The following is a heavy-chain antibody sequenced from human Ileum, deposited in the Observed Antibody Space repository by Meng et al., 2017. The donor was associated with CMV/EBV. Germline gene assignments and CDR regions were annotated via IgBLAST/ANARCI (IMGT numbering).Heavy chain of an antibody. D-gene: IGHD2-2*01. J-gene: IGHJ6*02. Sequence: ASVKVSCKASGYTFTGYYMHWVRQAPGQGLEWMGWINPNSGGTNYAQKFQGRVTMTRDTSISTAYMELSRLRSDDTAVYYCARDVRYCSGTRCYDGLDVWGQGTTVTVSS. V-gene: IGHV1-2*02. CDR2: INPNSGGT. CDR1: GYTFTGYY. CDR3: ARDVRYCSGTRCYDGLDV.